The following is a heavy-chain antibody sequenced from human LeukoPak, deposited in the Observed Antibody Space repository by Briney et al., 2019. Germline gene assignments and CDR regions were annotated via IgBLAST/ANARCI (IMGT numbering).Heavy chain of an antibody. V-gene: IGHV4-34*01. J-gene: IGHJ4*02. CDR2: INHSGST. CDR1: GGSFRGYY. CDR3: ARGAHRGQQLPD. Sequence: SETLSVTCVVYGGSFRGYYWSWIRQPPGEGLEWIGYINHSGSTNYNPSLKSRVTIPVHTSKNQFSLKLSSVTAADTAVDYCARGAHRGQQLPDCGQGTPVTISS. D-gene: IGHD6-13*01.